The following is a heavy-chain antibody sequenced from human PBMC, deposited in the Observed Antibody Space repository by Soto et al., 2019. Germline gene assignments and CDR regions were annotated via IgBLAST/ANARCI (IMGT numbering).Heavy chain of an antibody. Sequence: EVKLVESGGGFVKPGGSLRLSCAASGFTFSDAWMNWVRQAPGKGLEWIGRTQSTADGGTTEYTLRVKGRFTISRDDSRNTLYLQMSKLKTDHSGTYYFTTGPLPAADLFYVYYMGVGGKGTRVTVSS. CDR3: TTGPLPAADLFYVYYMGV. CDR1: GFTFSDAW. V-gene: IGHV3-15*01. CDR2: TQSTADGGTT. J-gene: IGHJ6*03. D-gene: IGHD6-13*01.